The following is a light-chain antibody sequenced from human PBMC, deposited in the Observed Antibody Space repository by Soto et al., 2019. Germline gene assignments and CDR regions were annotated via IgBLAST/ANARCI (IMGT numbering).Light chain of an antibody. Sequence: QSVLTQPPSVSAAPGQKVTISCSGSSSNIGNNYVFWYQQLPGTAPKLLIYDNDKRPSGIPDRFSGSKSGTSATLGITGLQTGDEADYYCATWDRGLSVGVFGGGTKLTV. J-gene: IGLJ2*01. CDR1: SSNIGNNY. V-gene: IGLV1-51*01. CDR3: ATWDRGLSVGV. CDR2: DND.